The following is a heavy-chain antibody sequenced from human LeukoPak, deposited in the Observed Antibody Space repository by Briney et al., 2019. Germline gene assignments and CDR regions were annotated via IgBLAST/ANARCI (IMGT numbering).Heavy chain of an antibody. CDR1: GFTFSSYA. CDR3: ARDYGGNSNKVLDY. V-gene: IGHV3-30-3*01. Sequence: GRSLRLSCAASGFTFSSYAMHWVRQAPGKGLEWVAVISYDGSNKYYADSVKGRFTISRDNSKNTLYLQMNSLRAEDTAVYYCARDYGGNSNKVLDYWGQGTPVTVSS. J-gene: IGHJ4*02. D-gene: IGHD2-21*02. CDR2: ISYDGSNK.